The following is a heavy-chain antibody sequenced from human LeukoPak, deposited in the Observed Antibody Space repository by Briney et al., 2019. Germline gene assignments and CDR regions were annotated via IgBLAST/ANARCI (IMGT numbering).Heavy chain of an antibody. CDR2: ISSSSSYI. D-gene: IGHD6-19*01. CDR3: ARDSSGWYGLIDY. Sequence: GGSLRLSCAASGLTFSSYSMNWVRQAPGKGLEWVSSISSSSSYIYYADSVKGRFTISRDNAKNSLSLQMNSLRAEDTAVYYCARDSSGWYGLIDYWGQGILVTVSS. V-gene: IGHV3-21*01. CDR1: GLTFSSYS. J-gene: IGHJ4*02.